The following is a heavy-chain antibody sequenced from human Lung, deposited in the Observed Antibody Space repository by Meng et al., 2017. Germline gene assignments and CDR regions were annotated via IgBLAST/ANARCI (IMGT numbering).Heavy chain of an antibody. V-gene: IGHV1-2*06. CDR3: VRDEDISAAGKLFGDY. CDR1: GYNFPDYW. Sequence: ASVKVSCKPSGYNFPDYWLHWVRRAPGQGLEWMGRIDPKSGDTHYAQRFQGRVTMTGDTSISTAYMELSGLRSDDTAMYYCVRDEDISAAGKLFGDYWGQRTLVTVSS. J-gene: IGHJ4*02. D-gene: IGHD6-13*01. CDR2: IDPKSGDT.